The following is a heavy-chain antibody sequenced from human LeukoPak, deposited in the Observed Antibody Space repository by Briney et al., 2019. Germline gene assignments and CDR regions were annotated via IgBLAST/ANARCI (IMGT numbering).Heavy chain of an antibody. Sequence: GGSLRLSCAASGFTFDDSAMHWVRQPPGKGLEWVSGISWIRGIIDYGDSVEGRFTISRDNSKNTLYLQMNSLRAEDTAVYYCAKPAVAGSYFDYWGQGTLVTVSS. J-gene: IGHJ4*02. CDR1: GFTFDDSA. CDR3: AKPAVAGSYFDY. CDR2: ISWIRGII. D-gene: IGHD6-19*01. V-gene: IGHV3-9*01.